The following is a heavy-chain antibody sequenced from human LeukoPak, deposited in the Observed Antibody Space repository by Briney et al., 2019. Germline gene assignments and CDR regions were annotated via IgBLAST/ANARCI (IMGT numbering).Heavy chain of an antibody. CDR1: GASVRSHY. Sequence: SETLSLTCTVSGASVRSHYWSWLRQPPGKGLEWIGNVFHNGDSSFAPSLTSRVTMSVDTSKNQFSLNLNSVTAADTAVYYCASKPIVPASQGHYFDTWGQGILVTVSS. J-gene: IGHJ5*02. CDR3: ASKPIVPASQGHYFDT. V-gene: IGHV4-59*02. CDR2: VFHNGDS. D-gene: IGHD2-2*01.